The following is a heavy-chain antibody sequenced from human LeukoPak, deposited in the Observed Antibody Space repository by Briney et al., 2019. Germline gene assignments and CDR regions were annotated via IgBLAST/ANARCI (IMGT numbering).Heavy chain of an antibody. Sequence: GGSLRLSCAASGFTFSSHAMSWVRQAPGKGLEWVSGISGSGGDTYYADSVKGRFTISRDNSKNTLYLQMNSLRAEDTAVYYCAKTKKRIWFGESFFDYWGQGTLVTVSS. J-gene: IGHJ4*02. CDR1: GFTFSSHA. CDR3: AKTKKRIWFGESFFDY. V-gene: IGHV3-23*01. D-gene: IGHD3-10*01. CDR2: ISGSGGDT.